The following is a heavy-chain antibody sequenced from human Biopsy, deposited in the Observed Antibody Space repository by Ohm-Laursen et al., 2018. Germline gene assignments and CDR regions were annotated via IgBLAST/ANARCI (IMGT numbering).Heavy chain of an antibody. Sequence: ASVKASCNASGYTFTGYHVHWVRQAPGHGLEWMGWVNTKTSDTNYAQKCQGRVSMTRDTSITTAYVDLSSLRSDDTAVYYCTRGGYYYDSLAYYYWFDPWGQGTLVTVSS. D-gene: IGHD3-22*01. CDR3: TRGGYYYDSLAYYYWFDP. J-gene: IGHJ5*02. CDR1: GYTFTGYH. CDR2: VNTKTSDT. V-gene: IGHV1-2*02.